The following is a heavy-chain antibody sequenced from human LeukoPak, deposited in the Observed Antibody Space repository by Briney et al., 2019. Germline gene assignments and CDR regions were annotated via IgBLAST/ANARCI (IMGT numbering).Heavy chain of an antibody. D-gene: IGHD3-3*01. V-gene: IGHV4-59*08. Sequence: PSETLSLTCIVSGASIRSYSWSWIRQPPGKGLEWIGNIDYSGRSNYNPSLKSRVTISVDTSKNQFSLKLSFVTAADTAVYYCARRSPEWMELFFDYWGQGTLVTVSS. J-gene: IGHJ4*02. CDR3: ARRSPEWMELFFDY. CDR1: GASIRSYS. CDR2: IDYSGRS.